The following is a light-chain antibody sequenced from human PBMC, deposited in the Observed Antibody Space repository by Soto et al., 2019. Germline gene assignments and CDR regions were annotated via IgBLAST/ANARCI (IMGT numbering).Light chain of an antibody. CDR3: QQRFSSWT. J-gene: IGKJ1*01. Sequence: GLSQSPGTLSFSQGERATLSCRASQSVSSSYLAWYQQKPGQAPRLLIFAASSRASGIPDRFSGSGSGTDFTLTISRLEPEDFAVYYCQQRFSSWTFGQGTKVDIK. CDR2: AAS. CDR1: QSVSSSY. V-gene: IGKV3D-20*02.